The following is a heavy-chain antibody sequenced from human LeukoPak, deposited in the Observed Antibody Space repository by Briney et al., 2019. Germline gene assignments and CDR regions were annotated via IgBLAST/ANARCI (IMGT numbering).Heavy chain of an antibody. CDR2: IKQDGSEK. D-gene: IGHD5-18*01. Sequence: GGSLRLSCVASGFTFSSSWMSWVRQAPGKGLEWVANIKQDGSEKYYVDSVRGRFTISRDNAKNSVFLQMSSLRVDDTAVYYCARDAEGRRYSPQDYWGQGTLVTVSS. CDR3: ARDAEGRRYSPQDY. CDR1: GFTFSSSW. J-gene: IGHJ4*02. V-gene: IGHV3-7*01.